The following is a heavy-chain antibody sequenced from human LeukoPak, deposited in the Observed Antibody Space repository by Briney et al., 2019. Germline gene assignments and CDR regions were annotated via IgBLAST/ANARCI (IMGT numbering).Heavy chain of an antibody. CDR2: INWNGGST. V-gene: IGHV3-20*04. CDR3: ARASLYGSGAFDY. D-gene: IGHD3-10*01. CDR1: GVTFDDYG. Sequence: PGRSLRLSCAASGVTFDDYGMSWVRRAPGKGLEWVSGINWNGGSTGYADSVKGRFTISRDNAKNSLYLQMNSLRAEDTALYYCARASLYGSGAFDYWGQGTLVTVSS. J-gene: IGHJ4*02.